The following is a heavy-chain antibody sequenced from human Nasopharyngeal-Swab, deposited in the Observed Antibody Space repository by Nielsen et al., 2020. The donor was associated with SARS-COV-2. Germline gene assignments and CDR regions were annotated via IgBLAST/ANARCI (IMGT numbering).Heavy chain of an antibody. V-gene: IGHV1-46*01. CDR2: INPSGGST. CDR3: ARGARFAVDYFDY. D-gene: IGHD6-19*01. Sequence: ASVKVSCKASGYTFTRYYMHWVRQAPGQGLEWMGIINPSGGSTSYAQKFQGRVKMTRGTSTSTLYMELSSLRFEDTAVYYCARGARFAVDYFDYWGQGTLVTVSS. CDR1: GYTFTRYY. J-gene: IGHJ4*02.